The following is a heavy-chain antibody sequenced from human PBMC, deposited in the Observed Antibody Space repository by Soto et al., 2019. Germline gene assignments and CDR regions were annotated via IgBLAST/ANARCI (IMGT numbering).Heavy chain of an antibody. CDR3: ATISGTTLSYYYYGKDV. Sequence: GESLRISCKGSGYSFTSYWIGWVRQMPGKGLEWMGIIYPGDSDTRYSPSFQGQVTISADKSISTAYLQWSSLKASDTAMYYCATISGTTLSYYYYGKDVWGQGTTVTVSS. D-gene: IGHD1-1*01. CDR2: IYPGDSDT. CDR1: GYSFTSYW. V-gene: IGHV5-51*01. J-gene: IGHJ6*02.